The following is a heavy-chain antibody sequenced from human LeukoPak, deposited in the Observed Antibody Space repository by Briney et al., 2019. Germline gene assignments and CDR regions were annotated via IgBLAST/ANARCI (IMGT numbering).Heavy chain of an antibody. CDR3: ARDRAGKYFDY. CDR1: GFTFSSYA. CDR2: ISYDGSNK. J-gene: IGHJ4*02. V-gene: IGHV3-30*04. Sequence: GRSLRLSCAASGFTFSSYAMHWARQAPGKGLEWVAVISYDGSNKYYADSVKGRFTISRDNSKNTLYLQMNSLRAEDTAVYYCARDRAGKYFDYWGQGTLVTVSS. D-gene: IGHD3-10*01.